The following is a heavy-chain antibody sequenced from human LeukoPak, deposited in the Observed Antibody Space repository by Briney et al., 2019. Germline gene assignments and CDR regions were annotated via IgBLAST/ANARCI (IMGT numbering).Heavy chain of an antibody. V-gene: IGHV1-18*01. D-gene: IGHD5-24*01. Sequence: APVKVSCKASGYTFTNYGITWVRQSPGQGLEWMGWISGYQGSKKYAQNFQGRVTMTIDTSTSTAYMDLRSLRSDDTAIYVCARSDLGTITAGPFNNWGQGTLVAVSS. CDR1: GYTFTNYG. J-gene: IGHJ4*02. CDR3: ARSDLGTITAGPFNN. CDR2: ISGYQGSK.